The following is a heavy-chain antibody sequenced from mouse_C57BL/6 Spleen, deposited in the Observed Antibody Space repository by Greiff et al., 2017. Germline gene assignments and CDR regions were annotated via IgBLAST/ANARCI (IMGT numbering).Heavy chain of an antibody. V-gene: IGHV5-9-1*02. CDR1: GFTFSSYA. Sequence: EVMLVESGEGLVKPGGSLKLSCAASGFTFSSYAMSWVRQTPEKRLEWVAYISSGGDYIYYADTVKGRFTISRDNARNTLYLQMSSLKSEDTAMYYCTRSYYSNYLRYFDVWGTGTTVTVSS. CDR2: ISSGGDYI. J-gene: IGHJ1*03. D-gene: IGHD2-5*01. CDR3: TRSYYSNYLRYFDV.